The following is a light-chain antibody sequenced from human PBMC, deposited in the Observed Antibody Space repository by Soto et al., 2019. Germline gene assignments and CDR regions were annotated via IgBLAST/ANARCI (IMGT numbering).Light chain of an antibody. J-gene: IGLJ2*01. CDR3: QAWDSSSVV. CDR1: KLGDRF. CDR2: EDR. Sequence: SYELTQSPSVSVSPGQTASITCSGDKLGDRFAYWYQQKPDQSPVVVIYEDRKRPSGIPERFSGSNSGNTATLTISGTQAMDEADYYCQAWDSSSVVFGGGTKLTVL. V-gene: IGLV3-1*01.